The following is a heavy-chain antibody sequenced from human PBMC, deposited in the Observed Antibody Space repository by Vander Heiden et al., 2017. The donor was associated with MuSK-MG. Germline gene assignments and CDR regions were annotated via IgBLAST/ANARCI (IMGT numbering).Heavy chain of an antibody. V-gene: IGHV4-34*01. Sequence: QVQLQQWGAGLSKPSETLSPTFALYGGPFGGYYWSWIRQPPGKGLEWIGEINHSGSTNYNPSLKSRVTISVDTSKNQFSLKLSSVTAADTAVYYCARGLRAAMRLNWFDPWGQGTLVTVSS. CDR3: ARGLRAAMRLNWFDP. CDR1: GGPFGGYY. D-gene: IGHD6-13*01. J-gene: IGHJ5*02. CDR2: INHSGST.